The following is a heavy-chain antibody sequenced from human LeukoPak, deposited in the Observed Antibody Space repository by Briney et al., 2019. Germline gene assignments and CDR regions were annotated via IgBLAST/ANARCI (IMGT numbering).Heavy chain of an antibody. D-gene: IGHD3-22*01. V-gene: IGHV1-18*01. CDR3: ARVDITMIVVVITRFDY. CDR2: ISAYNGNT. CDR1: GYTFTSYG. J-gene: IGHJ4*02. Sequence: ASVKASCKASGYTFTSYGISWVRQAPGQGLEWMGWISAYNGNTNYAQKLQGRVTMTTDTSTSTAYMELRSLRSDDTAVYYCARVDITMIVVVITRFDYWGQGTLVTVSS.